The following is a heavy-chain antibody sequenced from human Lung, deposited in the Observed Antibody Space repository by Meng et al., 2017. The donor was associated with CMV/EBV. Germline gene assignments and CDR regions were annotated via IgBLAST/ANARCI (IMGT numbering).Heavy chain of an antibody. CDR2: ISTSSFTK. V-gene: IGHV3-48*04. CDR1: GFTFSSYS. CDR3: ANDAFDI. J-gene: IGHJ3*02. Sequence: GESLKISCAASGFTFSSYSMNWVRQAPGKGLEWVSYISTSSFTKYYADPVKGRFTISRDNAKNALYLQMNRLRAEDTAVYYCANDAFDIWGQGTLVTVSS.